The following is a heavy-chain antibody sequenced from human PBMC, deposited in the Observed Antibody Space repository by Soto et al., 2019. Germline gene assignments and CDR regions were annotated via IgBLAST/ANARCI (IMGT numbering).Heavy chain of an antibody. J-gene: IGHJ6*02. D-gene: IGHD3-10*01. CDR2: ISYSGST. CDR1: DDSISSDNYF. Sequence: QVQLQESGPGLVKPSQTLSLTCTVSDDSISSDNYFWSWIRQQPGKGLEWIGYISYSGSTHYNPSLKSRLTISIDTSKNQFSLRLNYVTAADTAVYYWSRDYGSGTSGFGMDVWGQGTTVIVSS. CDR3: SRDYGSGTSGFGMDV. V-gene: IGHV4-31*03.